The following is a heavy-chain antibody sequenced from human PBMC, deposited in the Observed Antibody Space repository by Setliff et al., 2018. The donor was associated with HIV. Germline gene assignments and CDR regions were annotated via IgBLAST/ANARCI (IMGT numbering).Heavy chain of an antibody. V-gene: IGHV4-59*05. J-gene: IGHJ3*02. Sequence: SETLSLTCAVYGGSFNDYYWSWIRQPAGKGLEWIGRVYHSGTTYYNPSLKSRVTISVDTSKSQFSLKLSPVTAADTAVYYCGRTGTTVTFCIWGQGTMVTVSS. CDR2: VYHSGTT. D-gene: IGHD1-1*01. CDR1: GGSFNDYY. CDR3: GRTGTTVTFCI.